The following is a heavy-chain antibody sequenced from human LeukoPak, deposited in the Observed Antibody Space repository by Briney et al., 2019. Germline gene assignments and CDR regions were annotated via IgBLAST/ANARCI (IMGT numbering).Heavy chain of an antibody. Sequence: GGSLRLSCAASGFTFSDYYMSWIRQAPGKGLEWVSYISSSGSTIYYADSVKGRFTISRDNAKNSLYLQMNSLRAEDTAVYYCARGSPQYGSGSYYFYYYYMDVWGKGTTVTISS. CDR2: ISSSGSTI. CDR1: GFTFSDYY. V-gene: IGHV3-11*01. J-gene: IGHJ6*03. D-gene: IGHD3-10*01. CDR3: ARGSPQYGSGSYYFYYYYMDV.